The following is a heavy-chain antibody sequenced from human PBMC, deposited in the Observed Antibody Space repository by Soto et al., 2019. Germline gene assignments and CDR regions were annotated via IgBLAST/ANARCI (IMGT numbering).Heavy chain of an antibody. CDR1: GDTFSFHT. J-gene: IGHJ4*02. V-gene: IGHV1-69*02. Sequence: QVQLVQSGAEVKKPGSSVKVSCKASGDTFSFHTINWVRQAPGQGLEWMGRINPIVDMSNYAQKFQGRVTITADKSTTTAYLFLSSLRSYDTAVYYCATSYGSGSRAFDYWGQGTLVTVSS. CDR3: ATSYGSGSRAFDY. D-gene: IGHD3-10*01. CDR2: INPIVDMS.